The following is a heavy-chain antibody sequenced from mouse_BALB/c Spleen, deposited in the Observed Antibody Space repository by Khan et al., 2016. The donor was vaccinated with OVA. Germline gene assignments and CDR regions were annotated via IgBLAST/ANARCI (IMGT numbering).Heavy chain of an antibody. CDR3: ARIKKIVATYFDY. V-gene: IGHV1S81*02. J-gene: IGHJ2*01. CDR1: GYTFTSYW. D-gene: IGHD1-1*01. CDR2: TNPTNGRT. Sequence: QVQLQQSGAELVKAGASVKMSCKASGYTFTSYWMHWVKQRLGQGLEWFAETNPTNGRTYYNEKFKSKATLTVDKSSSTAYMLLSGPTFEDSAVYYGARIKKIVATYFDYWGQGTNLTVSS.